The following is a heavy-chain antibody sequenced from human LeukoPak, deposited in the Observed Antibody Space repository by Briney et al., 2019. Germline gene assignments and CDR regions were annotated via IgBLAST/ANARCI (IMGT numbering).Heavy chain of an antibody. V-gene: IGHV3-7*04. Sequence: GGSLRLSCAASGFTFSSYWMSWVRQAPGKGLEWVANIKQDGSKKYYVDSVKGRFTISRDNAKNSLYLEMNSLRAEDTAVYYCARDSSGYYYPDAFDIWGQGTMVTVSS. CDR1: GFTFSSYW. CDR3: ARDSSGYYYPDAFDI. D-gene: IGHD3-22*01. CDR2: IKQDGSKK. J-gene: IGHJ3*02.